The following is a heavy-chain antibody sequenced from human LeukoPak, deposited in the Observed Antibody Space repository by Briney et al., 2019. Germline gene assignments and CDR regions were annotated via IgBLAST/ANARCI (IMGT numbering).Heavy chain of an antibody. Sequence: PSETLSLTCTVSGGSISSGGYYWSWIRQHPGKGLEWIGYIYYSGSTYYNPSLKSRVTISVDTSKNQFSLKLFSVTAADTAVYFCARDVSSWPFFDSWGQGTQVTVSS. V-gene: IGHV4-31*03. CDR1: GGSISSGGYY. CDR3: ARDVSSWPFFDS. CDR2: IYYSGST. D-gene: IGHD6-13*01. J-gene: IGHJ4*02.